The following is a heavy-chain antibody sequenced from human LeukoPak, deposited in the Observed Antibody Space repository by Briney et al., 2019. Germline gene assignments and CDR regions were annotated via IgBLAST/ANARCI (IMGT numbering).Heavy chain of an antibody. J-gene: IGHJ4*02. CDR3: ARESYSSGYYYDY. V-gene: IGHV3-21*01. CDR1: GFTFSSYS. Sequence: GGSLRLSCAASGFTFSSYSMNWVRQAPGKGLEWVSSISSSSSYIYYADSVKGRFTISRDNSKNTLYLQMNSLRAEDTAVYYCARESYSSGYYYDYWGQGTLVTVSS. D-gene: IGHD3-22*01. CDR2: ISSSSSYI.